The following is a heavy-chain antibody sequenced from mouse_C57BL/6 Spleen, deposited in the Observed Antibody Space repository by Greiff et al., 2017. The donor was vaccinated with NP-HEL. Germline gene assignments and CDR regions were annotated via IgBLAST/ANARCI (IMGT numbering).Heavy chain of an antibody. J-gene: IGHJ4*01. CDR2: IDPSYSYT. V-gene: IGHV1-59*01. CDR3: ARNRDDGMDY. D-gene: IGHD2-3*01. CDR1: GYTFTSYW. Sequence: QVQLQQPGAELVRPGTSVKLSCKASGYTFTSYWMHWVKQRPGQGLEWIGVIDPSYSYTNYNQKFKGKATLTVDTSSSTAYMQLSSLTSEDSAVYYCARNRDDGMDYWGQGTSVTVSS.